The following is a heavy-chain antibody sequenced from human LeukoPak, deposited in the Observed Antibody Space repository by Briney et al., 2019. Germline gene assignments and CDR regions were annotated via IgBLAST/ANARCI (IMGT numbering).Heavy chain of an antibody. CDR1: GFIVSSNY. Sequence: GGSLRLSCAASGFIVSSNYMNWVRQAPGKGLEWVAVIYSGGTTFYADSVKGRFTISRDDSKNTLLLQMNSLRVEDTAMYFCSRAPRIGAAGLFDYWGQGTLVTVSS. CDR2: IYSGGTT. V-gene: IGHV3-53*01. D-gene: IGHD6-13*01. CDR3: SRAPRIGAAGLFDY. J-gene: IGHJ4*01.